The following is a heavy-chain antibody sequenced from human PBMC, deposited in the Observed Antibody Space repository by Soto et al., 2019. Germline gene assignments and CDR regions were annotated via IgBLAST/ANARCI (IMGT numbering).Heavy chain of an antibody. D-gene: IGHD6-13*01. V-gene: IGHV3-33*01. Sequence: PGGSLRLSCAASGFTFSSYGMHWVRQAPGKGLEWVAVIWYDGSNKYYADSVKGRFTISRDNSKNTLYLQMNSLRAEDTAVYYCARQPLLHIAAAPLDYWGQGTLVTVSS. CDR1: GFTFSSYG. J-gene: IGHJ4*02. CDR2: IWYDGSNK. CDR3: ARQPLLHIAAAPLDY.